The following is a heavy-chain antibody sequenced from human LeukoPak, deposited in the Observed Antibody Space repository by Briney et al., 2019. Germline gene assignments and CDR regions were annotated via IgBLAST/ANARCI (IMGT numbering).Heavy chain of an antibody. V-gene: IGHV1-46*01. CDR1: GYTFTSNY. J-gene: IGHJ5*02. D-gene: IGHD6-13*01. CDR3: GGYYSSNWNNWFDP. CDR2: ISPSGGST. Sequence: ASVKVSCKAFGYTFTSNYMHWVRQAPGQGPEWMGVISPSGGSTTYAQKFQGRVTLTRDMSTSTDYLELSSLRSEDTAVYYCGGYYSSNWNNWFDPWGQGTLVTVSS.